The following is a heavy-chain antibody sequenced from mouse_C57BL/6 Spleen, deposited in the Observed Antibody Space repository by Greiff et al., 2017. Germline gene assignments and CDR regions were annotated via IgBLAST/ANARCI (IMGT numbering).Heavy chain of an antibody. CDR1: GYTFTSYW. Sequence: VQLQQPGAELVKPGASVKLSCKASGYTFTSYWMHWVKQRPGQGLEWIGMIHPNSGSTNYNEKFKSKATLTVDKSSSTAYMQLSSLTSEDSAVYNCAREEYDYYGSSPWGQGTTLTVSS. D-gene: IGHD1-1*01. J-gene: IGHJ2*01. V-gene: IGHV1-64*01. CDR3: AREEYDYYGSSP. CDR2: IHPNSGST.